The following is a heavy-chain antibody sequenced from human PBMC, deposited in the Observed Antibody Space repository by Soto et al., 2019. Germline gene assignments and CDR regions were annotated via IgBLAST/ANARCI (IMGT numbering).Heavy chain of an antibody. Sequence: QVQLVQSGAEVKKPGSSVKVSCKASGGTFSSYAISWVRQAPGQGLEWMGGIIPIFGTANYAQKFQGRVTITADESTSTAYMELSSLSYEDTAVYYCARDGDRITGTTHGGYDAFDIWGQGTMVTVAS. V-gene: IGHV1-69*01. J-gene: IGHJ3*02. CDR3: ARDGDRITGTTHGGYDAFDI. D-gene: IGHD1-7*01. CDR1: GGTFSSYA. CDR2: IIPIFGTA.